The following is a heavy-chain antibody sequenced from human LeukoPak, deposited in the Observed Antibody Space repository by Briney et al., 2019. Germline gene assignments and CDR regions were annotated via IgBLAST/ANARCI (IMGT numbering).Heavy chain of an antibody. D-gene: IGHD3-10*01. V-gene: IGHV3-23*01. CDR2: ISGSGGST. Sequence: GGTLRLSCAASGFTFSSYGMSWVRQAPGKGLEWVSAISGSGGSTYYADSVKGRFTISRDNFKNTLYLQMNSLRAEDTAVYYCAKDGGVWFGESNDYWGQGTLVTVSS. CDR3: AKDGGVWFGESNDY. J-gene: IGHJ4*02. CDR1: GFTFSSYG.